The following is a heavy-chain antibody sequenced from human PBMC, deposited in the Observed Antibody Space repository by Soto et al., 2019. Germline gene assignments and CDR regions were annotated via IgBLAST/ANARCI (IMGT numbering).Heavy chain of an antibody. CDR2: IYWNDDK. D-gene: IGHD3-9*01. Sequence: VSGPTLVNPTQTLTLTCTFSGFSLSTSGVGVGWIRQPPGKALEWLALIYWNDDKRYSPSLKSRLTITKDTSKNQVVLTMTNMDPVDTATYYCAHRRDILTGFDTDYWGQGTLVTVSS. CDR1: GFSLSTSGVG. V-gene: IGHV2-5*01. CDR3: AHRRDILTGFDTDY. J-gene: IGHJ4*02.